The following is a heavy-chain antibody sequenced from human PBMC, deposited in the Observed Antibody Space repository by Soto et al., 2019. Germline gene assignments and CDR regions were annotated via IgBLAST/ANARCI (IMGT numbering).Heavy chain of an antibody. V-gene: IGHV1-18*01. CDR2: ISVYNGNT. CDR1: GYTFSNYG. CDR3: ARDSAYRISFLDF. J-gene: IGHJ4*02. D-gene: IGHD5-12*01. Sequence: GASVKVSCKASGYTFSNYGITWVQQAPGQGLEWMGWISVYNGNTNYAQKFQGRVTMTTDTSTSTAYMELRSLRSDDTAIYYCARDSAYRISFLDFWGQGTLVTVSS.